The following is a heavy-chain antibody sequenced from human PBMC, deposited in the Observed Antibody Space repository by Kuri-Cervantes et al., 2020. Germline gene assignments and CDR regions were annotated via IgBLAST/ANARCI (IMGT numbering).Heavy chain of an antibody. D-gene: IGHD4-17*01. J-gene: IGHJ4*02. CDR3: ASLHDYGENDY. CDR1: GYSISSGYY. V-gene: IGHV4-38-2*01. CDR2: IYHSGST. Sequence: GSLRLSCAVSGYSISSGYYWGWIRQPPGKGLEWIGSIYHSGSTYYNPSLKSRVTISVDTSKNQFSLKLSSVTAADTAVYYCASLHDYGENDYWGQGTLVTVSS.